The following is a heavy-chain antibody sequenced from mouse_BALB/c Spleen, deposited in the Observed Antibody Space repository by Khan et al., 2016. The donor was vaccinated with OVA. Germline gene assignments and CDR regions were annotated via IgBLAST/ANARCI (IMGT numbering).Heavy chain of an antibody. V-gene: IGHV3-1*02. CDR3: ARTARIKY. D-gene: IGHD3-3*01. CDR1: GYSITSGYG. J-gene: IGHJ2*01. Sequence: EVQLQESGPDLVKPSQSLSLTCTVTGYSITSGYGWNWIRQFPGNQLEWMGYISYSGSTNYNPSLKSRISITRDTSKNQFFLQLNSVTTEDTATYYCARTARIKYWGQGTTLTVSS. CDR2: ISYSGST.